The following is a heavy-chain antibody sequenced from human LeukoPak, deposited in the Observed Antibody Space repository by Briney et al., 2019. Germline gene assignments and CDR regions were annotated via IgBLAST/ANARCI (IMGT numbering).Heavy chain of an antibody. CDR3: ARDWSYSAHPHRFDY. V-gene: IGHV3-15*07. Sequence: MAGGSLRLSCAASAFTFTNAWMNWVRQAPGKGLEWVGRIKSKTDGGTTDYAAPVKGRFTISRDDSKNTLYLQMNSLRAEDTAVYYCARDWSYSAHPHRFDYWGQGTLVTVSS. CDR1: AFTFTNAW. J-gene: IGHJ4*02. CDR2: IKSKTDGGTT. D-gene: IGHD2-21*01.